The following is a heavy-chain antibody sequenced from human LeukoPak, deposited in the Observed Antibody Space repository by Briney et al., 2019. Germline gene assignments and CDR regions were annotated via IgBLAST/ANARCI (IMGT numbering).Heavy chain of an antibody. V-gene: IGHV3-30*02. J-gene: IGHJ3*02. Sequence: GGSLRLSCAASGFTFSNYGMHWVRQAPGKGLEWVAFIRYDGSNKYYADSVKGRFTISRDNSKNTLYLQMNSLRAEDTAVYYCARIATVTHGDAFDIWGQGTMVTVSS. CDR3: ARIATVTHGDAFDI. D-gene: IGHD4-17*01. CDR2: IRYDGSNK. CDR1: GFTFSNYG.